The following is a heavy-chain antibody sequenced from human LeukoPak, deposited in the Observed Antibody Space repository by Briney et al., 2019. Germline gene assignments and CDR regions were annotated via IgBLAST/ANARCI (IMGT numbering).Heavy chain of an antibody. CDR2: INTNTGNP. D-gene: IGHD1-26*01. CDR1: GYTLTRYA. Sequence: ASVKVSCKASGYTLTRYAMNWVRQAPGQGLEWMGWINTNTGNPTYAQDFTRRFVFSLDTSVSTAYLQISSLKAEDTAVYYCAAYSGNSRGSNFDYWGQGSLVTVSS. J-gene: IGHJ4*02. CDR3: AAYSGNSRGSNFDY. V-gene: IGHV7-4-1*02.